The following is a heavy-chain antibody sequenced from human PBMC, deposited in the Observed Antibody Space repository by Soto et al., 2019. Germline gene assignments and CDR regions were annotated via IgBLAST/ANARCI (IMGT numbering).Heavy chain of an antibody. D-gene: IGHD3-3*01. CDR3: AKARRGGFLEWLFDY. CDR2: ISYDGSNK. J-gene: IGHJ4*02. CDR1: GFTFSSYG. V-gene: IGHV3-30*18. Sequence: QVQLVESGGGVVQPGRSLRLSCAASGFTFSSYGMHWVLQAPGKGLEWVAVISYDGSNKYYADSVKGRFNISRDNSKTTLYLQMNSLRAEDTAVYYCAKARRGGFLEWLFDYWGQGTLVTVSS.